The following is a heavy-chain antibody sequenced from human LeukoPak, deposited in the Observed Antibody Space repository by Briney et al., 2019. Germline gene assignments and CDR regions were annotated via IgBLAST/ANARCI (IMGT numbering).Heavy chain of an antibody. V-gene: IGHV4-59*01. CDR3: ARPYYYYYGMDV. J-gene: IGHJ6*01. Sequence: PSETLSLTCAVSGVSFSSYYLSWIRQAPGKGLEWIWYIYYSGSTNYNPSLTSRVTISVDTSKNQFSLKLSSVTAADTAVYYCARPYYYYYGMDVWGQGTTVTVSS. CDR1: GVSFSSYY. CDR2: IYYSGST.